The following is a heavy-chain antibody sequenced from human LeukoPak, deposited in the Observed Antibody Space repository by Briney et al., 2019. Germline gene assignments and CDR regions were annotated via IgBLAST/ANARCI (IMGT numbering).Heavy chain of an antibody. Sequence: PSETLSLTCTVSGGSISSYYWNWIRQPPGKGLEWIGYIYYSGSTNYNPSLKSRVTISVDTSKNQFSLKLSSVTAADTAVYYCARTPYYYDSSGYRNWFDPWGQGTLVTVSS. J-gene: IGHJ5*02. CDR2: IYYSGST. CDR3: ARTPYYYDSSGYRNWFDP. V-gene: IGHV4-59*01. CDR1: GGSISSYY. D-gene: IGHD3-22*01.